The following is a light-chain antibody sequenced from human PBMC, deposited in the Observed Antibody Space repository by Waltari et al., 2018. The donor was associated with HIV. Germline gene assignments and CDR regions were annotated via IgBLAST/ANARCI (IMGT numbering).Light chain of an antibody. CDR2: EVS. Sequence: QSALTQPASVSGSPGQSLTISCPGTSSDVGRYKLVSWYQQPPGKAPKLMIYEVSKRPSGVSNRFSGSKSGNTASLTISGLQAEDEADYYCCSYAGSSTFVVFGGGTKLTVL. CDR1: SSDVGRYKL. J-gene: IGLJ2*01. V-gene: IGLV2-23*02. CDR3: CSYAGSSTFVV.